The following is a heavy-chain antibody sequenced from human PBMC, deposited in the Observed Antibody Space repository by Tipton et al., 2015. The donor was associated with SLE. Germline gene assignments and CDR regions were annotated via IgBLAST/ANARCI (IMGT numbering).Heavy chain of an antibody. D-gene: IGHD4-17*01. CDR1: RDSISSSSYY. CDR3: ARVYPNYGDYEYFQH. J-gene: IGHJ1*01. Sequence: TLSLTCTVPRDSISSSSYYWTWIRQPAGKGLEWIGHNFTTGGTNYNPSLKSRVTISVDTSKNQFSLKLSSVTAADTAVYYCARVYPNYGDYEYFQHWGQGTLVPVSS. V-gene: IGHV4-61*09. CDR2: NFTTGGT.